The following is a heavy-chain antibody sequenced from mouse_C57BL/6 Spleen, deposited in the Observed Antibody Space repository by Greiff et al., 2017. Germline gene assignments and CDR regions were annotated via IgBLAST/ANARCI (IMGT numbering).Heavy chain of an antibody. D-gene: IGHD2-12*01. CDR2: IYPGDGDT. CDR3: AREENSNDGDWAY. CDR1: GYAFSSYW. J-gene: IGHJ3*01. Sequence: QVQLQQSGAELVKPGASVKISCKASGYAFSSYWMNWVKQRPGKGLEWIGQIYPGDGDTNYNGKFKGKATLTADKSSSTAYMQLSSLTSEDSAVYYCAREENSNDGDWAYWGQGTLVTVSA. V-gene: IGHV1-80*01.